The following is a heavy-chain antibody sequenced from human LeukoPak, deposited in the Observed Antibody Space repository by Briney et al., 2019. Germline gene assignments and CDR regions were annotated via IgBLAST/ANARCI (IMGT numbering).Heavy chain of an antibody. V-gene: IGHV1-18*01. Sequence: GASVKVSCKASGYTFTNFGISWMRQAPGQGLEWMGWISVYNGDTNLSQRLQGRVTMTTDTSTTTAYMELRNQRSDDTAVYYCARDHSSSCELFDYWGQGTLVTVSS. CDR1: GYTFTNFG. CDR3: ARDHSSSCELFDY. CDR2: ISVYNGDT. J-gene: IGHJ4*02. D-gene: IGHD2-2*01.